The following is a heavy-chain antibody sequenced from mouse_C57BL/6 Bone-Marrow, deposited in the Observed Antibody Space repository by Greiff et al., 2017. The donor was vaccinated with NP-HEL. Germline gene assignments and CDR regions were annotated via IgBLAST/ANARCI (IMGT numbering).Heavy chain of an antibody. V-gene: IGHV3-6*01. D-gene: IGHD2-1*01. CDR1: GYSITSGSY. Sequence: EVQLQESGPGLVKPSQSLSLTCSVTGYSITSGSYWNWLRQFPGNKLEWMGYISYDGSNNYNPSLKNRNSITRDTSKNQFFLKLNSVTTEDTATYYCARGRPYGNYVWDYWGQGTSVTVSS. CDR2: ISYDGSN. J-gene: IGHJ4*01. CDR3: ARGRPYGNYVWDY.